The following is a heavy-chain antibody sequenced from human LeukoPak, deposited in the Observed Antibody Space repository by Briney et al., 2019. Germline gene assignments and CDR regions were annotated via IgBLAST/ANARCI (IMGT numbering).Heavy chain of an antibody. CDR1: GGSFSGYY. V-gene: IGHV4-34*01. CDR3: ARHGLGYLTTVTTFRSNWFDP. CDR2: INHSGST. D-gene: IGHD4-17*01. J-gene: IGHJ5*02. Sequence: PSETLSLTCAVYGGSFSGYYWSWIRQPPGKGLEWIGEINHSGSTNYNPSLKSRVTISVDTSKNQFSLKLSSVTAADTAVYYCARHGLGYLTTVTTFRSNWFDPWGQGTLVTVSS.